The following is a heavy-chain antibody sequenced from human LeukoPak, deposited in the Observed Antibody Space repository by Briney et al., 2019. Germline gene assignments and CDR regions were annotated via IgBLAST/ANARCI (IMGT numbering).Heavy chain of an antibody. CDR2: MNPNSGNT. CDR3: ASRYYDGSGYTGWDFDI. V-gene: IGHV1-8*01. CDR1: GYTFTSYD. D-gene: IGHD3-22*01. Sequence: ASVKVSCKASGYTFTSYDINWVRQATGQGLEWMGWMNPNSGNTGYAQKFQGRVTMTRNTSISTAYMELSSLGSEDTAVYYCASRYYDGSGYTGWDFDIWGQGTMVTVSS. J-gene: IGHJ3*02.